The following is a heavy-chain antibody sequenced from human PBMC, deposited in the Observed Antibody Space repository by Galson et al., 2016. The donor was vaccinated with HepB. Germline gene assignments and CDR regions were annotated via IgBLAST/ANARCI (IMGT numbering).Heavy chain of an antibody. CDR1: GFTFDDYY. Sequence: SLRLSCAASGFTFDDYYLSWIRQTPGKGLEWISYINKSTNTIYYTDSVKGRFSISRDNAKNSLCLQMYSLRAEDTAVYYCAGGLSTYGDYLDYYYYTLDVWGQGTTVTVSS. CDR3: AGGLSTYGDYLDYYYYTLDV. D-gene: IGHD4-17*01. CDR2: INKSTNTI. J-gene: IGHJ6*02. V-gene: IGHV3-11*04.